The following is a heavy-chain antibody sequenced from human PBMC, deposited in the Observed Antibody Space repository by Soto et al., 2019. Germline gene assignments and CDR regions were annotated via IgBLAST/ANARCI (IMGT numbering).Heavy chain of an antibody. V-gene: IGHV1-2*04. Sequence: ASVKVSCKASGYTFTGYYMHWVRQAPGQGLEWMGWINPNSGGTNYAQKFQGWVTMTRDTSISTAYMELSRLRSDDTAVYYCARGRVNWNYACDIWGQGTMVTV. CDR3: ARGRVNWNYACDI. J-gene: IGHJ3*02. CDR2: INPNSGGT. D-gene: IGHD1-7*01. CDR1: GYTFTGYY.